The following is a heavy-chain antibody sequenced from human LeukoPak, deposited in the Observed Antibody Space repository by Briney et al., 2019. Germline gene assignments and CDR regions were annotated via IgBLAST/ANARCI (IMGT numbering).Heavy chain of an antibody. Sequence: QTGGSLRLSCAASGFTFSSYAMSWVRQAPGKGLEWVSAISGSGGSTYYADSVKGRFTISRDNSKNTLYLQMNSLRAEDTAVYYCADQLGTLYYFDYWGQGTLVTVSS. J-gene: IGHJ4*02. D-gene: IGHD7-27*01. CDR1: GFTFSSYA. CDR2: ISGSGGST. CDR3: ADQLGTLYYFDY. V-gene: IGHV3-23*01.